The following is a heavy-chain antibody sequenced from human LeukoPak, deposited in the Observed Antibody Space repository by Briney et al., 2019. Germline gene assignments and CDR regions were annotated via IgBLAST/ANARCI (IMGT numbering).Heavy chain of an antibody. Sequence: MSSETLSLTCTVSNGSISSFYWTWIRQPPGKGLEWIGYIYYTGTTDYNPSLKSRVTISVDTSKNQFSLKLSSVTAADTAVYYCAREGGSYRPLDYSGQGTLVTVSS. V-gene: IGHV4-59*01. CDR2: IYYTGTT. CDR1: NGSISSFY. D-gene: IGHD3-16*02. J-gene: IGHJ4*02. CDR3: AREGGSYRPLDY.